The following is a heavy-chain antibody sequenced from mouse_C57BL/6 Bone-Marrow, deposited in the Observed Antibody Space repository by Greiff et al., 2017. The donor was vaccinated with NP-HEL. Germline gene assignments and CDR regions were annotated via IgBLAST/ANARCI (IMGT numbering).Heavy chain of an antibody. CDR3: ARPYGPWFAY. CDR2: ISSGGSYT. J-gene: IGHJ3*01. D-gene: IGHD1-1*01. V-gene: IGHV5-6*01. CDR1: GFTFSGYG. Sequence: EVQLVESGGDLVKPGGSLKLSCAASGFTFSGYGMSWVRQTPDKRLEWVATISSGGSYTYYPDSVKGRFTISRDNAKNTLYLQMSSLKSEDTAMYYCARPYGPWFAYWGQGTLVTVSA.